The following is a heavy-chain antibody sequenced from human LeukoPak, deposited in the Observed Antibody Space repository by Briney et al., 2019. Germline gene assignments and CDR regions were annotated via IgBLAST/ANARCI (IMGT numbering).Heavy chain of an antibody. CDR1: GYTFTGYY. Sequence: ASVKVSCKASGYTFTGYYMHWVRQAPGQGLEWMGWINPNSGGTNYAQKFQARDTMTRDTSISTAYMELSSLRSDDTAVYYCARASGTYLPDYWGQGTLVTVSS. D-gene: IGHD1-26*01. V-gene: IGHV1-2*02. J-gene: IGHJ4*02. CDR2: INPNSGGT. CDR3: ARASGTYLPDY.